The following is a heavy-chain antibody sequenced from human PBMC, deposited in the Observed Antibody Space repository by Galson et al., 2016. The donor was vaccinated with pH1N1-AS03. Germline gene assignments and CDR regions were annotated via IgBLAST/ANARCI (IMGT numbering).Heavy chain of an antibody. Sequence: SLRLSCAASAFPLRNYALRWVRQAPGKGLEWVSGISWNSGTFDYADSVKGRFTISRDSLQNTLDLQMNSLSAEDSAVYFCARETIRAGEFDLWGRGTVVTVSS. CDR1: AFPLRNYA. CDR3: ARETIRAGEFDL. CDR2: ISWNSGTF. D-gene: IGHD1-26*01. V-gene: IGHV3-23*01. J-gene: IGHJ3*01.